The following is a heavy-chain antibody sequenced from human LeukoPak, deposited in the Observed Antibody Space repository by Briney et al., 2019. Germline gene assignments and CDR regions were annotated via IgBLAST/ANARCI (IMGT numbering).Heavy chain of an antibody. J-gene: IGHJ6*03. D-gene: IGHD6-6*01. CDR2: MNPNSGNT. CDR3: ARARPKAYYYYMDV. V-gene: IGHV1-8*03. Sequence: GASVKVSCKASGYTFTSYDINWVRQATGQGLEWMGWMNPNSGNTGYAQKFQGRVTITRNTSISTAYMELSSLRSEDTAVYYCARARPKAYYYYMDVWGKGTTVTVSS. CDR1: GYTFTSYD.